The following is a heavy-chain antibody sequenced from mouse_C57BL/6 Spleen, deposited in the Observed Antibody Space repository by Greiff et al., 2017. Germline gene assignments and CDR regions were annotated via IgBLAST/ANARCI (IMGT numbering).Heavy chain of an antibody. V-gene: IGHV1-7*01. D-gene: IGHD2-4*01. CDR1: GYTFTSYW. Sequence: QVQLQQSGAELAKPGASVKLSCKASGYTFTSYWMHWVKQRPGQGLEWIGYINPSSGYTKYNQKFKDKATLTADKSSSTAYMQLSSLTYEDSAVYYCASLYDYDDYAMDYWGQGTSVTVSS. CDR2: INPSSGYT. J-gene: IGHJ4*01. CDR3: ASLYDYDDYAMDY.